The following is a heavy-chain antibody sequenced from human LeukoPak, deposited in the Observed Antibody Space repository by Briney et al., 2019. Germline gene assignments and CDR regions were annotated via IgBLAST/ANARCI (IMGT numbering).Heavy chain of an antibody. D-gene: IGHD3-16*01. CDR3: AKTARRGGQHWLDP. CDR1: GYTFTSYG. Sequence: GASVKVSCKASGYTFTSYGISWVRQAPGQGLEWMGWISAYNGNTNYAQKLQGRVTMTTDTSTSTAYMELRSLRSDDTAVYYCAKTARRGGQHWLDPWGQGTLVTVSS. J-gene: IGHJ5*02. CDR2: ISAYNGNT. V-gene: IGHV1-18*01.